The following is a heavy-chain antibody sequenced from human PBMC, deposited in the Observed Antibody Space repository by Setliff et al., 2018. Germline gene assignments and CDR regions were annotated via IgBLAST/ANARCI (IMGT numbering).Heavy chain of an antibody. J-gene: IGHJ4*02. V-gene: IGHV3-30*07. D-gene: IGHD2-2*01. Sequence: GGSLRLSCAASGFTFSSYAMHWVRQAPGKGLEWLAATSYDGINQYYADSVKGRFTISRDNSKNTLYLQMNSLRAEDTAIYSCAKFSSVPGSRFFDYWGQGALVTVSS. CDR2: TSYDGINQ. CDR3: AKFSSVPGSRFFDY. CDR1: GFTFSSYA.